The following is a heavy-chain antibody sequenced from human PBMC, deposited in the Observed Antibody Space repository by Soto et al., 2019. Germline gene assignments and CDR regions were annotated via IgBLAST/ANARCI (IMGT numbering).Heavy chain of an antibody. Sequence: ASVKVSCKASGYTFSSYGITWVRQAPGQGLEWKGWISGYNGNIKYTQNLQGRVTMTTDTSKNTAYMDLTSLRSDDTAVYYRARDAGRGGSGTSYPSWLERWGKGRMVSVSA. CDR3: ARDAGRGGSGTSYPSWLER. CDR2: ISGYNGNI. D-gene: IGHD2-15*01. CDR1: GYTFSSYG. J-gene: IGHJ1*01. V-gene: IGHV1-18*01.